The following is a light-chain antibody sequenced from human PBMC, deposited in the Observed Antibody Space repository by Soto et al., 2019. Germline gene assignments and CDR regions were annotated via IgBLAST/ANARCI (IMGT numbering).Light chain of an antibody. Sequence: QSVLTQPPSASGTPGQRVTISCSGSSPNIGGNTVKWYQQVPGTAPKLLIHGDTLRPSGVPDRFSGSKSGNTASLTVSGLQAEDEADYYCSSYTGGNPSYVFGTGTKLTVL. J-gene: IGLJ1*01. CDR2: GDT. CDR3: SSYTGGNPSYV. CDR1: SPNIGGNT. V-gene: IGLV1-44*01.